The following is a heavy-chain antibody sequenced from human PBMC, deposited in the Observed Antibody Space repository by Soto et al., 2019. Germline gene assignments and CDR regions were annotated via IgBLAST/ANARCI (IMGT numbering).Heavy chain of an antibody. CDR1: GFTVSSHY. J-gene: IGHJ6*03. CDR2: IHSGGST. CDR3: SRDDVYCSGGSCYGVPMEV. V-gene: IGHV3-66*01. D-gene: IGHD2-15*01. Sequence: EVQLVESGGDLVQPGGSLRLSCAASGFTVSSHYMNWVRQAPGKGLEWVSLIHSGGSTFYADSVKGRFTISRDNSKNTLFLQMNSLRVEDTAMYYCSRDDVYCSGGSCYGVPMEVWGRGNTVTVSS.